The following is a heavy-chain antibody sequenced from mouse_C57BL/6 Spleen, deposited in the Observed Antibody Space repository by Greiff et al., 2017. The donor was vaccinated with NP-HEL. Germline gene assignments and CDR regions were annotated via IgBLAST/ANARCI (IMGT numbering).Heavy chain of an antibody. V-gene: IGHV3-6*01. CDR3: ARENGNYGDYYAMDY. D-gene: IGHD2-1*01. CDR2: ISYDGSN. Sequence: VQLQQSGPGLVKPSQSLSLTCSVTGYSITSGYYWNWVRQFPGNKLEWMGYISYDGSNNYNPSLKNRISITRDTSKNQFFLKLNSVTTEDTATYYGARENGNYGDYYAMDYWGQGTSVTVSS. J-gene: IGHJ4*01. CDR1: GYSITSGYY.